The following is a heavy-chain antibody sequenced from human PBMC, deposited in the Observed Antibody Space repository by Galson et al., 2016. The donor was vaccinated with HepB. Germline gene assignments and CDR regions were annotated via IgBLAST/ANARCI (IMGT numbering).Heavy chain of an antibody. V-gene: IGHV3-30-3*01. CDR3: ARDNGLAYFDY. J-gene: IGHJ4*02. CDR2: ISHDGSNK. CDR1: GFSLSRYW. Sequence: SLRLSCAASGFSLSRYWMTWVRQAPGKGLEWVAVISHDGSNKYYADSVKGRFTISRDNSKNTLYLQMNSLRDDDTAVFYCARDNGLAYFDYWGQGALVTVSS.